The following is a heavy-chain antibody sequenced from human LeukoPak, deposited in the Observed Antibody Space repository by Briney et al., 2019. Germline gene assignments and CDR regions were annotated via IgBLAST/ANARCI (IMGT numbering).Heavy chain of an antibody. CDR2: IYTRGST. CDR3: ARETMTVHQSWFDL. CDR1: GASISSYY. D-gene: IGHD1/OR15-1a*01. V-gene: IGHV4-4*07. J-gene: IGHJ5*02. Sequence: SETLSLTCTGSGASISSYYWSWIRQPAGKGREGIWRIYTRGSTHYNPSLRSRVAMSVDTSKNLFSLKLSSVTAADTAVYYCARETMTVHQSWFDLWGQGTLVTVSS.